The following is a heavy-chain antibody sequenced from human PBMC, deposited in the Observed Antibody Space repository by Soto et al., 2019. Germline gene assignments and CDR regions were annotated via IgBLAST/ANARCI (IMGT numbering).Heavy chain of an antibody. CDR1: GFTFSSYW. CDR3: AKDDFDYDSSNYYIQH. V-gene: IGHV3-23*01. Sequence: GGSLRLSCAASGFTFSSYWMHWVRQAPGKGLEWVSAISGSAGSTYYADSVKGRFTISRDNSKNTLHLQMNSLRVEDTAVYYCAKDDFDYDSSNYYIQHWGQGTPVTVSS. CDR2: ISGSAGST. J-gene: IGHJ1*01. D-gene: IGHD3-22*01.